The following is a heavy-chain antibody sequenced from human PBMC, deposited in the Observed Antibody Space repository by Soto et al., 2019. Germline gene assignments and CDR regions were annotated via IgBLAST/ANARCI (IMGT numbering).Heavy chain of an antibody. J-gene: IGHJ4*02. CDR2: ISGSGGST. CDR1: GFTFSSYA. D-gene: IGHD2-21*02. V-gene: IGHV3-23*01. Sequence: PGGSLRLSCAASGFTFSSYAMSWVRQAPGKGLEWVSAISGSGGSTYYADSVTGRFTISRDNSKNTLYLQMNSLRAEDTAVYYCAKRDIVVVTAIDYWGQGTLVTAPQ. CDR3: AKRDIVVVTAIDY.